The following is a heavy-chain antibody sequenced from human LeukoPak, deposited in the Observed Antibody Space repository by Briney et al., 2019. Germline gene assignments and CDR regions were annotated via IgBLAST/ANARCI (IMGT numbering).Heavy chain of an antibody. Sequence: ASVKVSCKASGYTFTSYYMHWVRQAPGQGLEWMGIINPSGGSTSYAQKFQGRVTMTRDMSTSTVYMELSSLRSEDTAVYYCARDRQSEIFDYWGQGTLVTVSS. V-gene: IGHV1-46*01. J-gene: IGHJ4*02. D-gene: IGHD1-14*01. CDR2: INPSGGST. CDR3: ARDRQSEIFDY. CDR1: GYTFTSYY.